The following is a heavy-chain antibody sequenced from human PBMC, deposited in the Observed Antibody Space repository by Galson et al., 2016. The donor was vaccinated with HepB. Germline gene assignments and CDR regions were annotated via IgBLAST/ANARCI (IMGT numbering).Heavy chain of an antibody. CDR3: ASSSRYCANGICPTFDY. V-gene: IGHV1-18*01. CDR1: GYTFLNYG. J-gene: IGHJ4*02. CDR2: ISVNNGAT. D-gene: IGHD2-8*01. Sequence: SVKVSCKASGYTFLNYGISWVRQAPGQGLEWMGWISVNNGATNYVQNLQARVAMTTDTSTRTVYLELRSLRADDTAVYYCASSSRYCANGICPTFDYWGQGTLVTVSS.